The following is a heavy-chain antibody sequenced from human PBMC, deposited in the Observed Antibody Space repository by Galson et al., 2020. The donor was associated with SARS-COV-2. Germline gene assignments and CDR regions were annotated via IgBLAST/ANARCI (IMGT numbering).Heavy chain of an antibody. CDR3: GRDLGGAASD. J-gene: IGHJ4*02. Sequence: GGSLRLSCAASGFRFSSYWMHWVRRAPGEGLVWVSRTNEPGSITNYADSVRGRFTISRDNAKNTLYLQMNSLRAEATAISYCGRDLGGAASDWGPGTLVTVTS. D-gene: IGHD2-15*01. CDR1: GFRFSSYW. CDR2: TNEPGSIT. V-gene: IGHV3-74*01.